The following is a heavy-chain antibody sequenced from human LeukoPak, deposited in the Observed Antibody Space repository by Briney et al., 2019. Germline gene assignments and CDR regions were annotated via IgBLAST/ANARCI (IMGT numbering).Heavy chain of an antibody. Sequence: GASVKVSCKASGGTFSSYDISWVRQAPGQGLEWMGGIIPIFGTANYAQKFQGRVTITADKSTSTAYMELSSLRSEDTAVYYCARMLVYNSGGEAFDCWGQGTLVTVSS. V-gene: IGHV1-69*06. J-gene: IGHJ4*02. D-gene: IGHD3-10*01. CDR2: IIPIFGTA. CDR1: GGTFSSYD. CDR3: ARMLVYNSGGEAFDC.